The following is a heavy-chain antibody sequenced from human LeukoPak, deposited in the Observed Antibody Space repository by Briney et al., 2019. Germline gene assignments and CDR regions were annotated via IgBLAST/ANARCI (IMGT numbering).Heavy chain of an antibody. CDR1: EFTFTSYE. CDR3: AKAAGRGYNYGDYFDY. D-gene: IGHD5-18*01. Sequence: GGSLRLSCAASEFTFTSYELNWVRQAPGKGLEWVSYISSSGNTISYADSVKGRFTISRDNSKNTLYLQMNSLRAEDTAVYYCAKAAGRGYNYGDYFDYWGQGTLVTVSS. V-gene: IGHV3-48*03. CDR2: ISSSGNTI. J-gene: IGHJ4*02.